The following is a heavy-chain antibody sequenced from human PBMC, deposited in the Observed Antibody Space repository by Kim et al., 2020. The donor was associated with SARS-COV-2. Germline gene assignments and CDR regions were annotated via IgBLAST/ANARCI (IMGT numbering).Heavy chain of an antibody. Sequence: SETLSLTCAVYGGSFSGYYWSWIRQPPGKGLEWIGEINHSGSTNYNPSLKSRVTISVDTSKNQFSLKLSSVTAADTAVYYCARVGLCSSTSCYPSPYYFDYWGQGTLVTVSS. CDR2: INHSGST. J-gene: IGHJ4*02. CDR3: ARVGLCSSTSCYPSPYYFDY. CDR1: GGSFSGYY. D-gene: IGHD2-2*01. V-gene: IGHV4-34*01.